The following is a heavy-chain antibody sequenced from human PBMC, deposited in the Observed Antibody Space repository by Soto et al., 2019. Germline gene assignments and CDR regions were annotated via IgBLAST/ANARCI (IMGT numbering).Heavy chain of an antibody. D-gene: IGHD6-19*01. CDR1: GFTFSSYA. CDR2: ISGSGGST. V-gene: IGHV3-23*01. Sequence: EVQLLESGGGLVQPGGSLRLSCAASGFTFSSYAMSWVRQAPGKGLEWVSAISGSGGSTYYADSVKGRFTISRDNSKDTLYLQMNSLRAEDTAVYYCAKDLYSSGWYYYYYYMDVWGKGTTVTVSS. CDR3: AKDLYSSGWYYYYYYMDV. J-gene: IGHJ6*03.